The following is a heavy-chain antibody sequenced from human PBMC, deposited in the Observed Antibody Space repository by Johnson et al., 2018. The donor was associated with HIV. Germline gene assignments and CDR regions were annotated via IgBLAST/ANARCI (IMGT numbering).Heavy chain of an antibody. Sequence: VQLVESGGGLVQPGGSLRLSCAASGFTFSSYAMHWVRQAPGKGLEYVSAISSNGGSTYYANSVKGRFTISRDNSKNTLYLQMGSLRAEDMAVYYCARGAYYDFWSGTSDGAFDIWGQGTMVTVSS. V-gene: IGHV3-64*01. J-gene: IGHJ3*02. CDR2: ISSNGGST. CDR1: GFTFSSYA. D-gene: IGHD3-3*01. CDR3: ARGAYYDFWSGTSDGAFDI.